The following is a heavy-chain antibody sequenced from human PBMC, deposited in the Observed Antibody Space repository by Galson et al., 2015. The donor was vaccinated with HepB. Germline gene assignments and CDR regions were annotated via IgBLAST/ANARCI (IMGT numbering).Heavy chain of an antibody. V-gene: IGHV3-30-3*01. CDR1: GFNFNTCA. J-gene: IGHJ4*02. CDR3: ARDDISGHYFSGYFAY. Sequence: SLRLSCAASGFNFNTCAMHWLRQAPGRGLEWVAVVSYDGTYKYYTDSLKGRFTISRDNSRNTLSLQMNSLRPEDTAVYFCARDDISGHYFSGYFAYWGQGTLVTVSS. D-gene: IGHD3-22*01. CDR2: VSYDGTYK.